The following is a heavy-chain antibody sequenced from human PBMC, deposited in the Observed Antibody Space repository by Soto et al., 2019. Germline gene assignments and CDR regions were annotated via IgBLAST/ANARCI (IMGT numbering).Heavy chain of an antibody. CDR1: GGTFSSYA. J-gene: IGHJ6*02. CDR3: AGTNTIFGVVHKQYYYGMDV. D-gene: IGHD3-3*01. CDR2: IIPIFGTA. V-gene: IGHV1-69*13. Sequence: ASVKVSCKASGGTFSSYAISWVRQAPGQGLEWMGGIIPIFGTANYAQKFQGRVTITADESTSTAYMELSSLRSEDTAVYYCAGTNTIFGVVHKQYYYGMDVWGQGTTVTVSS.